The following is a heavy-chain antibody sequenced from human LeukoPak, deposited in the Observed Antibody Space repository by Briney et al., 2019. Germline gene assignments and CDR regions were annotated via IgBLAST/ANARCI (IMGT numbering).Heavy chain of an antibody. CDR2: ISGDGRSK. J-gene: IGHJ4*02. V-gene: IGHV3-30*18. CDR1: GCSFISYG. Sequence: GGSLRLSCAASGCSFISYGMHWVRQAPGKGLEWVGVISGDGRSKDYADSVKGRFTISRDNSKDTLYLQMNSLRDEDTAVYYCAKRPSDYGDYVSYFDYWGQGTLVTVSS. CDR3: AKRPSDYGDYVSYFDY. D-gene: IGHD4-17*01.